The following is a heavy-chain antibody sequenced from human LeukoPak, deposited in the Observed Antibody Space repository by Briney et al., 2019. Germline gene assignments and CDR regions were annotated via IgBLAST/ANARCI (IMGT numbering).Heavy chain of an antibody. CDR3: AKMSETPPSDYYYYYYMDV. D-gene: IGHD2-15*01. Sequence: PGGSLRLSCAASGFTFSSYAMSWVRQAPGKGLEWVSAISGSGGSTYYTDSVKGRFTISRDNSKNTLYLQMNSLRAEDTAVYYCAKMSETPPSDYYYYYYMDVWGKGTTVTVSS. CDR2: ISGSGGST. J-gene: IGHJ6*03. V-gene: IGHV3-23*01. CDR1: GFTFSSYA.